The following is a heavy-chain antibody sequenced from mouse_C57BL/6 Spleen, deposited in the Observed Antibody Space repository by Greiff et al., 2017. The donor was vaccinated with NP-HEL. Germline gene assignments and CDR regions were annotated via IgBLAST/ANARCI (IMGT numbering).Heavy chain of an antibody. CDR3: AREGGLRRGYAMDY. V-gene: IGHV1-54*01. Sequence: QVQLQQSGAELVRPGTSVKVSCKASGYAFTNYLIEWVKQRPGQGLEWIGVINPGSGGTNYNEKFKGKATLTADKSSSTAYMQLSSLTSEDSAVYFCAREGGLRRGYAMDYWGQGTSVTVSS. D-gene: IGHD2-4*01. CDR2: INPGSGGT. J-gene: IGHJ4*01. CDR1: GYAFTNYL.